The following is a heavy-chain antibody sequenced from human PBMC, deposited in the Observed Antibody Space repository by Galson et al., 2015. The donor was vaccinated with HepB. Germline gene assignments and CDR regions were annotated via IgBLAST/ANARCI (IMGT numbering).Heavy chain of an antibody. Sequence: SLRLSCAASGFTFSSYAMSWVRQAPGKGLEWVSAISGSGGSTYYADSVKGRFTISRDNSKNTLYLQMNSLRAEDTAAYYCAKSDHGFGEDNWFDPWGQGTLVTVSS. CDR3: AKSDHGFGEDNWFDP. D-gene: IGHD3-10*01. V-gene: IGHV3-23*01. J-gene: IGHJ5*02. CDR1: GFTFSSYA. CDR2: ISGSGGST.